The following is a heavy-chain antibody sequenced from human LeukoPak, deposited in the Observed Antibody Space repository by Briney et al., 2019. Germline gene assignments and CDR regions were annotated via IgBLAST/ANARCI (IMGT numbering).Heavy chain of an antibody. V-gene: IGHV4-31*03. D-gene: IGHD3-9*01. J-gene: IGHJ4*02. CDR2: IYYSGST. CDR1: GGSISSGGYY. CDR3: ARGDILTGYCPDY. Sequence: SETLSLTCTVSGGSISSGGYYWSWIRQHPGKGLEWIGYIYYSGSTYYNPSLKSRVTISVDTSKNQFSLKLSSVTAADTAVYHCARGDILTGYCPDYWGQGTLVTVSS.